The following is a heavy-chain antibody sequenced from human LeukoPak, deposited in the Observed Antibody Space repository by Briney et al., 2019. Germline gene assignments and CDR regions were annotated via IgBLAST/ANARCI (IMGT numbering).Heavy chain of an antibody. CDR1: GYTFTSYG. J-gene: IGHJ5*02. CDR3: ARTYCSGGSCYSDVRSNWFDP. CDR2: ISAYNGNT. Sequence: ASVKVSCKASGYTFTSYGISWVRQAPGQGLEWMGWISAYNGNTNYAQKLQGRVTMTTDTSTSTAYMELRSLRSDDTAVYYCARTYCSGGSCYSDVRSNWFDPWGQGTLVTVSS. D-gene: IGHD2-15*01. V-gene: IGHV1-18*01.